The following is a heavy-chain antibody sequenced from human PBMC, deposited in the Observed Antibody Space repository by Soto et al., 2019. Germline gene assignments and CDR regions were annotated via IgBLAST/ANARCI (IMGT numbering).Heavy chain of an antibody. CDR2: ISSSSSYI. CDR3: ARVGYYYDSRDPDDAFDI. J-gene: IGHJ3*02. V-gene: IGHV3-21*01. Sequence: CAASVFTFSSYSMNWVRQAPGKGLEWVSSISSSSSYIYYADSVKGRFTISRDNAKNSLDLQMNSLRAEDTAVYYCARVGYYYDSRDPDDAFDIWGQGTMVTVSS. D-gene: IGHD3-22*01. CDR1: VFTFSSYS.